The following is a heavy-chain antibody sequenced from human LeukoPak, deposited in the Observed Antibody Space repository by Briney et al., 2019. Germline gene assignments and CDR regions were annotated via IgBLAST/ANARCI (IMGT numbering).Heavy chain of an antibody. J-gene: IGHJ4*02. D-gene: IGHD5-12*01. CDR3: AKCGNSGCHLIDY. Sequence: GGSLRLSCAASGFTFTTNAMSWVRQAPGKGLEWVSAISGRSGATYYADSEKGRFTISRDNSKSTLYLQMDILRAEDTAVYYCAKCGNSGCHLIDYWGQGTLVTVSS. CDR1: GFTFTTNA. V-gene: IGHV3-23*01. CDR2: ISGRSGAT.